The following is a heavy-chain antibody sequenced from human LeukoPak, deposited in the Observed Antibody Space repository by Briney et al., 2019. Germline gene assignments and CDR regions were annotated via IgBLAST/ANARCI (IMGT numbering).Heavy chain of an antibody. D-gene: IGHD6-13*01. CDR3: ARVRASVAAAGQPFDY. V-gene: IGHV1-2*02. CDR2: INPNSGGT. J-gene: IGHJ4*02. CDR1: GYTFTGYY. Sequence: ASVKVSCKASGYTFTGYYIHWVRQAPGQGLEWMGWINPNSGGTNYAQKFQGRVTMTKDTSISTAYMELSRLRSDDTAIYYCARVRASVAAAGQPFDYWGQGTLVTVSS.